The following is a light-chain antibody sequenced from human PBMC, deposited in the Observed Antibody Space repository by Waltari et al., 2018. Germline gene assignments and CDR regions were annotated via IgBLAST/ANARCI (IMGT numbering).Light chain of an antibody. V-gene: IGKV3-11*01. J-gene: IGKJ4*01. CDR2: GAS. CDR1: QSVYHF. CDR3: QQRANWPPLT. Sequence: VLTQSQATLSLSPGERATLSCRASQSVYHFLAWYQQIPGQPPSLLIYGASQRATGIPGRFSGSGSGTDFTLTISSLEPEDDAVYYCQQRANWPPLTFGGGTKVEIK.